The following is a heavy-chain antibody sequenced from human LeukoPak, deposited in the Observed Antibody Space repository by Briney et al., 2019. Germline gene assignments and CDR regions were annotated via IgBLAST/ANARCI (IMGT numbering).Heavy chain of an antibody. Sequence: GGSLRLSCAASGFSLSNYWMHWVRQAPGKGLMWVSQISPDGSQTFYADSVKGRFTISRDNAKDTLFLQMDSLRAEDTALYYCVRSLRSADFWGQGTLVTVSS. J-gene: IGHJ4*02. CDR3: VRSLRSADF. CDR2: ISPDGSQT. V-gene: IGHV3-74*01. CDR1: GFSLSNYW.